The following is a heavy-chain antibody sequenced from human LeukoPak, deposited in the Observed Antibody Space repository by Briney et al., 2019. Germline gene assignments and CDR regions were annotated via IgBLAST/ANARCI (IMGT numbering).Heavy chain of an antibody. Sequence: GETLKISCKGSGYSFTNYSIDWVRQMPGKGLEWMGIIYPGDSDTRYSPSFQGQVTISVDKSISTAYLQWSSLKASDTAMYYCARHGAVAGSDFDYWGQGTLVTVSS. V-gene: IGHV5-51*01. CDR3: ARHGAVAGSDFDY. D-gene: IGHD6-19*01. CDR1: GYSFTNYS. CDR2: IYPGDSDT. J-gene: IGHJ4*02.